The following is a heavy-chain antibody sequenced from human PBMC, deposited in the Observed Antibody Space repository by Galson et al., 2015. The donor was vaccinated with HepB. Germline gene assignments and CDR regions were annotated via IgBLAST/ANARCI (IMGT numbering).Heavy chain of an antibody. V-gene: IGHV3-23*01. CDR3: AKYIGAYGYYPYFDY. J-gene: IGHJ4*02. D-gene: IGHD5-18*01. CDR2: VSGSGSTT. CDR1: GFTFSGSA. Sequence: SLRLSCAASGFTFSGSAMSWVRQAPGSGLEWVSTVSGSGSTTYYADSVKGRFTISRDNSKNTLYLQMNSLRAEDTAIYYCAKYIGAYGYYPYFDYWGQGTLVTVSS.